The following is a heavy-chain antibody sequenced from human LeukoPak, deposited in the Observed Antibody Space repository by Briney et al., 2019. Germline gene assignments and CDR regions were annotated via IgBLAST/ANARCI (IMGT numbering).Heavy chain of an antibody. D-gene: IGHD3-10*01. CDR3: AKGWFGELLFDY. CDR2: ISNSGGST. CDR1: GFTFRSYG. Sequence: GGSLRLSCEASGFTFRSYGMSWVRQAPGKGLECVSGISNSGGSTYYADSVKGRFTISRDNSRNTLFLQMNSLRAEDTAVYYCAKGWFGELLFDYWGQGTLVTVPS. J-gene: IGHJ4*02. V-gene: IGHV3-23*01.